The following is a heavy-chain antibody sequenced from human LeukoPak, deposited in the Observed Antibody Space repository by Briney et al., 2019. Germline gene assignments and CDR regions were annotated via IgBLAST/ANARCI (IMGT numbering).Heavy chain of an antibody. CDR3: AKDQFGELLECAFDI. Sequence: SLRLSCATSGFTFDDYAMHWVRQAPGKDLEWVSGISWNSGSIGYADSVKGRFTISRDNAKNSLYLQMNSLRAEDMALYYCAKDQFGELLECAFDIWGQGTMVTVSS. CDR2: ISWNSGSI. CDR1: GFTFDDYA. J-gene: IGHJ3*02. D-gene: IGHD3-10*01. V-gene: IGHV3-9*03.